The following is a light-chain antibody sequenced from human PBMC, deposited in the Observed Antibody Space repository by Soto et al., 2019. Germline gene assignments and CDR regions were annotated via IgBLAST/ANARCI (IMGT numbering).Light chain of an antibody. CDR2: GNS. V-gene: IGLV1-40*01. Sequence: QSVLTQPPSVSGAPGQRVTISCTGSSSNIGAGYDVHWYQQLPGTAPKLLIYGNSNRPSGVPDRFSGSKSGTSASLAITGLQAEDEADYYCQSYDSSLSAYVVFGVGTKVTVL. J-gene: IGLJ2*01. CDR1: SSNIGAGYD. CDR3: QSYDSSLSAYVV.